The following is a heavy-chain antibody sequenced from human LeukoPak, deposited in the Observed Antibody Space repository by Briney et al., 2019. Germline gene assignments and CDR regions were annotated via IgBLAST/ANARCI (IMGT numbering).Heavy chain of an antibody. V-gene: IGHV3-15*01. Sequence: GGFLRLSCAASGFTFSYVWMSWVRQAPGRGPEWVGRIKTKASAGTTDYAAAVRGRFTISRDDSKNMVYLRMNSLKTEDTAVYFCTTTQTGVTFGLDYWGQGALVTVSS. CDR3: TTTQTGVTFGLDY. CDR2: IKTKASAGTT. J-gene: IGHJ4*02. D-gene: IGHD3-10*01. CDR1: GFTFSYVW.